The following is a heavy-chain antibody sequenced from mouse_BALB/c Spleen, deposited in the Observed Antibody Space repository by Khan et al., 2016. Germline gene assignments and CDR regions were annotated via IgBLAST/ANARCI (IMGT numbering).Heavy chain of an antibody. Sequence: QIQLVQSGPELKKPGKTVKISCKASGYTFTNYGMNWVKQAPGKGLKWMGWINTYSGESTYADDFKGRFAFSLETSAKTAYLQINNLKNDDTATYFCARYRYYYGSSRYFDVWGAGTTVTVSS. V-gene: IGHV9-3-1*01. D-gene: IGHD1-1*01. CDR2: INTYSGES. CDR1: GYTFTNYG. CDR3: ARYRYYYGSSRYFDV. J-gene: IGHJ1*01.